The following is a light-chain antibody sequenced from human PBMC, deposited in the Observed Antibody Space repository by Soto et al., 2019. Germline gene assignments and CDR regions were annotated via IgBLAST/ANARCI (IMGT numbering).Light chain of an antibody. CDR1: ASDIGGYTF. CDR2: DVN. Sequence: QSALTQPPSASGSPGQSVALSCTGTASDIGGYTFVSWYQQHPGKAPKLLIYDVNTRPSGVPARFSGSKSGNTASLTVSGLQAEDEADYYCSAHGGTNPYVFGTGTKLTVL. CDR3: SAHGGTNPYV. J-gene: IGLJ1*01. V-gene: IGLV2-8*01.